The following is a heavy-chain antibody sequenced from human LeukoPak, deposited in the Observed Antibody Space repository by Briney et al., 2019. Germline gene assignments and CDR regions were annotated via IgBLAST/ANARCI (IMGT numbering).Heavy chain of an antibody. Sequence: SETLCLTCTVSGGSISSYYWSWVRQPPGKGLEWIGYIYYSGSTNYNPSLKSRVTISVDTSKNQFSLKLSSVTAADTAVYYCARDAGYSSGWYESEYYYGMDVWGEATTVTVSS. J-gene: IGHJ6*04. V-gene: IGHV4-59*01. D-gene: IGHD6-19*01. CDR2: IYYSGST. CDR3: ARDAGYSSGWYESEYYYGMDV. CDR1: GGSISSYY.